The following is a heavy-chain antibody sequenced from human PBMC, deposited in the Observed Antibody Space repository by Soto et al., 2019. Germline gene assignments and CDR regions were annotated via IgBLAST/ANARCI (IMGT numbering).Heavy chain of an antibody. Sequence: ASVKVSCKASGYPFPSYDINWVRQATGQGLEWMGWMNPNSGNTGYAQKFQGRVTMTRNTSISTAYRELSSLRSEDTAVYYCASAVKGSNHYYYGMDVWGQGTTVTVSS. V-gene: IGHV1-8*01. CDR3: ASAVKGSNHYYYGMDV. J-gene: IGHJ6*02. CDR2: MNPNSGNT. D-gene: IGHD4-4*01. CDR1: GYPFPSYD.